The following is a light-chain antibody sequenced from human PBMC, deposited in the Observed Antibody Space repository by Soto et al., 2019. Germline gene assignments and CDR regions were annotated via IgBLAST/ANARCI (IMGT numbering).Light chain of an antibody. CDR2: EVT. V-gene: IGLV2-8*01. Sequence: SALTQPPSASGSPGQSVTISCTGTSSDVGRFNFVSWYQQHPGKAPRLLIYEVTKRPSGVPDRFSGSKSGNAASLTVSGLQAEDEADYFCSSYTGSRDPYVFGTGTTVTVL. CDR1: SSDVGRFNF. CDR3: SSYTGSRDPYV. J-gene: IGLJ1*01.